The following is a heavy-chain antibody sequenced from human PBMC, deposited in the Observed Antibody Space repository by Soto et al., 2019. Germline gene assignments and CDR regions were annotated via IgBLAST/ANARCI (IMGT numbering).Heavy chain of an antibody. CDR3: AKDRITMIVVVITTGMDV. Sequence: ILSCAASGFTFSSYAMSWVRQAPGKGLEWVSAISGRGGSTYYADSAKGRFTISRDNSKNTLYLQMNSLRAEDTAVYYCAKDRITMIVVVITTGMDVWGQGTTVTVSS. V-gene: IGHV3-23*01. J-gene: IGHJ6*02. CDR1: GFTFSSYA. D-gene: IGHD3-22*01. CDR2: ISGRGGST.